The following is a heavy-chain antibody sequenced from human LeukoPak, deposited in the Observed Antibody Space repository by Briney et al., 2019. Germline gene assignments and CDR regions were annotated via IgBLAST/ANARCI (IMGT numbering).Heavy chain of an antibody. CDR2: IGTSSSII. V-gene: IGHV3-48*02. D-gene: IGHD4-23*01. CDR1: GFTFSSYS. CDR3: ARHDYAGNSGDY. Sequence: GGSLRLSCAASGFTFSSYSMNWVRQTPGKGLEWVSYIGTSSSIIYCADSVKGRFTISRDNAKNSLYLQMNSLRDEDTAVYYCARHDYAGNSGDYWGQGTLVTVSS. J-gene: IGHJ4*02.